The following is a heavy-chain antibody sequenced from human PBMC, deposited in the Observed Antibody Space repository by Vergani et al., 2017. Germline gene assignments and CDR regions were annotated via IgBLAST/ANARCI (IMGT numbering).Heavy chain of an antibody. CDR1: GYTFTSYY. J-gene: IGHJ4*02. CDR3: ARDWYSGSKLKWSDY. D-gene: IGHD1-26*01. V-gene: IGHV1-46*03. CDR2: INPSGGST. Sequence: QVQLVQSGAEVKKPGASVKVSCKASGYTFTSYYMHWVRQAPGQGLEWMGIINPSGGSTSYAQKFQGRVTMTRDTSTSTVYMELSSLRSEDTAVYYCARDWYSGSKLKWSDYWGQGTLVTVSS.